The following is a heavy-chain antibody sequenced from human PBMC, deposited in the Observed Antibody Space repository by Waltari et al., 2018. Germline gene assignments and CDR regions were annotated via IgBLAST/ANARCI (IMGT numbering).Heavy chain of an antibody. CDR1: GFDFRSNG. V-gene: IGHV3-30*18. J-gene: IGHJ6*02. Sequence: GRSLRLSCAASGFDFRSNGMHWVRQAPGKGLEWVASILNNGRNKYYGDTVKGRFTISRDNSNNTLNLQMNSLRSEDTAVYYCAKDLRSGGLPYYYYYGMDVWGQWTTVIVSS. CDR3: AKDLRSGGLPYYYYYGMDV. D-gene: IGHD3-10*01. CDR2: ILNNGRNK.